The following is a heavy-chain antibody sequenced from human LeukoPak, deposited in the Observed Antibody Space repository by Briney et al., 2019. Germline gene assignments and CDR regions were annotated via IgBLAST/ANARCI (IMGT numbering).Heavy chain of an antibody. CDR1: GFTFSAYG. J-gene: IGHJ6*03. V-gene: IGHV3-30*02. D-gene: IGHD2/OR15-2a*01. CDR3: AKKGDPRPEYGYHYMDV. CDR2: IWYDGSSE. Sequence: GGSLRLSCAASGFTFSAYGMHWVRQAPGKGLEWVAFIWYDGSSEYYADSVKGRFTISRDDSKNTLSLQMNYLRAEDTALYYCAKKGDPRPEYGYHYMDVWGKGTTVTVSS.